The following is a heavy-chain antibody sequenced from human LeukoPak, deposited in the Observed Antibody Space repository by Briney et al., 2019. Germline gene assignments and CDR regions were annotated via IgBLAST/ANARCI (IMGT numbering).Heavy chain of an antibody. D-gene: IGHD6-13*01. Sequence: SVKVSCKASGGTFSSYAISWVRQAPGQGLGWMGGIIPIFGTANYAQKFQGRVTITADESTSTAYMELSSLRSEDTAVYYCARVAAAAGTVDYWGQGTLVTVSS. CDR3: ARVAAAAGTVDY. CDR2: IIPIFGTA. J-gene: IGHJ4*02. CDR1: GGTFSSYA. V-gene: IGHV1-69*13.